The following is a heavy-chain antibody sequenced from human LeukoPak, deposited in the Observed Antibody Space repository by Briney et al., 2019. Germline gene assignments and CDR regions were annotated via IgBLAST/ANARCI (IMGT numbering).Heavy chain of an antibody. J-gene: IGHJ4*02. CDR1: GGSISSYY. CDR2: INHSGST. D-gene: IGHD2-2*02. CDR3: ARATAAIGYPSFDY. V-gene: IGHV4-34*01. Sequence: KTSETLSLTCTVSGGSISSYYWSWIRQPPGKGLEWIGEINHSGSTNYNPSLKSRVTISVDTSKNQFSLKLSSVTAADTAVYYCARATAAIGYPSFDYWGQGTLVTVSS.